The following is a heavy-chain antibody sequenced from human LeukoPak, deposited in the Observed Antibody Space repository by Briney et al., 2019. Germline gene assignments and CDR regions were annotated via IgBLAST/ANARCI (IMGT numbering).Heavy chain of an antibody. Sequence: GGSLRLSCAASGFTFSSYWMSWFRQAPGKGLEWVGFIRSKAYGGTTEYAASVKGRFTISRDDSKSIAYLQMNSLKTEDTAVYYCTGAPYCGGDCYFNWFDPWGQGTLVTVSS. V-gene: IGHV3-49*03. CDR2: IRSKAYGGTT. CDR3: TGAPYCGGDCYFNWFDP. D-gene: IGHD2-21*02. J-gene: IGHJ5*02. CDR1: GFTFSSYW.